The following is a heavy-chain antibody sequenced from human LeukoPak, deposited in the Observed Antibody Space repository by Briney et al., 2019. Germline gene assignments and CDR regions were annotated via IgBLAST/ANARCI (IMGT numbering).Heavy chain of an antibody. CDR2: FNPNSGGT. CDR3: ARGLRFLEWFSDY. Sequence: ASVKVSCKASGYTFTGYYMHWVRQAPGQGLEWMGWFNPNSGGTNYAQKFQGRVTMTRDTSISTAYMELSRLKSDDTAVYYCARGLRFLEWFSDYWGQGTLVTVSS. V-gene: IGHV1-2*02. CDR1: GYTFTGYY. D-gene: IGHD3-3*01. J-gene: IGHJ4*02.